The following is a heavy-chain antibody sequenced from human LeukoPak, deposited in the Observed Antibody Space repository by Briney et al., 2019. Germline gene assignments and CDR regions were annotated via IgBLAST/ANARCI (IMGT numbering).Heavy chain of an antibody. CDR3: ARTTEGGYTYDYFYCYYMDV. J-gene: IGHJ6*03. CDR2: ISGSGGST. CDR1: GFTFSSYA. D-gene: IGHD5-18*01. V-gene: IGHV3-23*01. Sequence: GGSLRLSCAASGFTFSSYAMSWVRQAPGKGLEWVSVISGSGGSTYYADSVKGRFTISRDNSKNTLYLQMNSLRAEDTAVYYCARTTEGGYTYDYFYCYYMDVWGKGTTVTISS.